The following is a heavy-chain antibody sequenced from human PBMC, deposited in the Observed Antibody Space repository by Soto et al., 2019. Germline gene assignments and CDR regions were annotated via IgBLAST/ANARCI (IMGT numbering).Heavy chain of an antibody. D-gene: IGHD3-22*01. J-gene: IGHJ1*01. Sequence: GASVKVSCKASGYTFTSYYMHWVRQAPGQGLEWMGIINPSGGSTSYAQKFQGRVTMTRDTSTSTVYMELSSLRSEDTAVYYCARVGTYYDSSGKQYFQHWGQGTLVTVSS. CDR3: ARVGTYYDSSGKQYFQH. CDR1: GYTFTSYY. CDR2: INPSGGST. V-gene: IGHV1-46*01.